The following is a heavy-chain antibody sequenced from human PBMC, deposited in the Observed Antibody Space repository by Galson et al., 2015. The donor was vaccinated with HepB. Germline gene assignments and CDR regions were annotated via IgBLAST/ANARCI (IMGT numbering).Heavy chain of an antibody. J-gene: IGHJ3*02. V-gene: IGHV1-18*01. CDR1: GYTFTSYA. Sequence: SVKVSCKASGYTFTSYAISWVRQAPGQGLEWMGWISGFNGNTNYAQKLQGRVTMTTDTSTSTAYMELRSLRSDDTAVYYCARDFSATVAGSVDIWGQGTMVTVSS. CDR3: ARDFSATVAGSVDI. D-gene: IGHD4-11*01. CDR2: ISGFNGNT.